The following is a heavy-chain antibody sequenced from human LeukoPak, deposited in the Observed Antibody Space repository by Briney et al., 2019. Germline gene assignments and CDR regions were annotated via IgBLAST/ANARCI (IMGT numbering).Heavy chain of an antibody. J-gene: IGHJ4*02. Sequence: GGSLRLSCAASAFTFSTYSMNWVRQAPGKGLEWVSFISSSSSYIYYADSVKGRFTISRDNAKNSLYLQMNSLRDDDTAVYYCARDNGNKYYFDYWGQGTLVTVSS. V-gene: IGHV3-21*04. D-gene: IGHD2-8*01. CDR1: AFTFSTYS. CDR3: ARDNGNKYYFDY. CDR2: ISSSSSYI.